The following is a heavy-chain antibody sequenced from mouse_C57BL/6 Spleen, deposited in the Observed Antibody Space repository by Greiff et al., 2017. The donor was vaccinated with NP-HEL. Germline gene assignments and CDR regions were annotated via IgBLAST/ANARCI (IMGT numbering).Heavy chain of an antibody. Sequence: VKLQESGAELARPGASVKLSCKASGYTFTSYGISWVKQRTGQGLEWIGEIYPRSGNTYYNEKFKGKATLTADKSSSTAYMELRSLTSEDSAVYFCARGGYYGSSYYAMDYGGQGTSVTVSS. CDR3: ARGGYYGSSYYAMDY. CDR1: GYTFTSYG. D-gene: IGHD1-1*01. CDR2: IYPRSGNT. J-gene: IGHJ4*01. V-gene: IGHV1-81*01.